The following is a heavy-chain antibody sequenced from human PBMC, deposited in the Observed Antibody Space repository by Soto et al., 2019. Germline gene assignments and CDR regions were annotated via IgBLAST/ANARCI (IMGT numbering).Heavy chain of an antibody. CDR1: GYTFTSYG. J-gene: IGHJ4*02. Sequence: ASVKVSCKASGYTFTSYGISWVRQAPGQGLEWMGWISAYNGNTNYAQKFQGRVTMTEDTSTDTAYMELSSLRSEDTAVYYCATGRNSSEFDYWGQGTLVTVSS. CDR3: ATGRNSSEFDY. V-gene: IGHV1-18*01. CDR2: ISAYNGNT. D-gene: IGHD6-6*01.